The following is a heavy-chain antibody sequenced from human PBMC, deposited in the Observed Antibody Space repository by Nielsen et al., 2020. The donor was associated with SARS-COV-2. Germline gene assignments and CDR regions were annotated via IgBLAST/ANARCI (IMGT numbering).Heavy chain of an antibody. V-gene: IGHV3-74*03. CDR2: INPDESKT. Sequence: GESLKISYAASGFIFSNYRMHWVRQAPGQGLVWVSHINPDESKTTYADSVKGRFTISRDNAKNTLYLQMNSLRAEDTAVYYCARLWDDGYYFDTGPYDYWGQGTLVTVSS. J-gene: IGHJ4*02. CDR1: GFIFSNYR. CDR3: ARLWDDGYYFDTGPYDY. D-gene: IGHD3-22*01.